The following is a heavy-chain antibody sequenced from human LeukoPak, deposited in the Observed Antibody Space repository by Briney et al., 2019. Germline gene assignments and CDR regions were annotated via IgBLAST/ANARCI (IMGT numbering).Heavy chain of an antibody. J-gene: IGHJ3*02. D-gene: IGHD6-19*01. CDR1: GYTFTGYY. V-gene: IGHV1-2*06. CDR3: ARDAVGPLKNAFDI. CDR2: INPNSGGT. Sequence: ASVKVSCKASGYTFTGYYMHWVRQAPGQGLEWMGRINPNSGGTNYAQKFQGRVTMTRDTSISTAYMELSRLRSYDTAVYYCARDAVGPLKNAFDIWGQGTMVTVSS.